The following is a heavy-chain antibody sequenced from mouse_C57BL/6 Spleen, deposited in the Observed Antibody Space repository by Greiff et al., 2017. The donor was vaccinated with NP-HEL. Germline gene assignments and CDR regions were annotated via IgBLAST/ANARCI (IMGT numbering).Heavy chain of an antibody. Sequence: VHLVESGPELVKPGASVKISCKASGYAFSSSWMNWVKQRPGKGLEWIGRIYPGDGDTNYNGKFKGKATLTADKSSSTAYMQLSSLTSEDSAVYFCARDDGYYGFAYWGQGTLVTVSA. CDR1: GYAFSSSW. J-gene: IGHJ3*01. CDR2: IYPGDGDT. CDR3: ARDDGYYGFAY. V-gene: IGHV1-82*01. D-gene: IGHD2-3*01.